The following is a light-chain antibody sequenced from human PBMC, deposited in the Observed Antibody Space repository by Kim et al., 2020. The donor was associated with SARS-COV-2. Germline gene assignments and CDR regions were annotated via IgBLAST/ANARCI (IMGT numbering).Light chain of an antibody. V-gene: IGKV4-1*01. CDR3: QQYYSTPLT. Sequence: AAINCKSSQCVLYSSNNKNYLAWYQQKPGQTPKLLIYWASTRESGVPDRFSGSGSGTDFTLTISSLQAEDVAVYYCQQYYSTPLTFGGGTKVDIK. CDR1: QCVLYSSNNKNY. CDR2: WAS. J-gene: IGKJ4*01.